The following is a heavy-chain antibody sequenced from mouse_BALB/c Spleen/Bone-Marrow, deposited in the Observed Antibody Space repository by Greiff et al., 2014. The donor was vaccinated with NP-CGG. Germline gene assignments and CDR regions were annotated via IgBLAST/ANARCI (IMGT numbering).Heavy chain of an antibody. J-gene: IGHJ4*01. Sequence: EVKLMESGPELVKPGASVKVSCKASGYSFTDYNMYWVKQSHGKSLEWIGYIDPYNGGTSYNRKFKGKATLTVDKSSSTAFMHLNSLTSEDSAVYYCASYHSSGYAMDYWGQGTSVTVSS. CDR2: IDPYNGGT. CDR1: GYSFTDYN. V-gene: IGHV1S135*01. CDR3: ASYHSSGYAMDY. D-gene: IGHD3-1*01.